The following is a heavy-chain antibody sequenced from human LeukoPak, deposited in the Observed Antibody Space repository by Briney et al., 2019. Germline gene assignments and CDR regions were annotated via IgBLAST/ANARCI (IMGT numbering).Heavy chain of an antibody. CDR1: GFTFTNYE. J-gene: IGHJ4*02. V-gene: IGHV3-23*01. CDR2: ISGNGDSV. CDR3: GKGHTASRPGCVD. D-gene: IGHD5-18*01. Sequence: GGSLRLSCAASGFTFTNYEMSWVRQAPGKGLEWVSSISGNGDSVFYADSVKGRFTISRDNSLNTLQLQMNSLRAEDTAFYYYGKGHTASRPGCVDWGQGTRVTVSS.